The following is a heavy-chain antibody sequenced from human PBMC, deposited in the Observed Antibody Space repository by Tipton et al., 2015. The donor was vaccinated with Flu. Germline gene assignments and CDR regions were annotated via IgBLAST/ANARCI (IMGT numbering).Heavy chain of an antibody. V-gene: IGHV4-61*01. Sequence: TLSLTCTVSGGSVSSGSYYWSWIRQPPGKGLEWIGYIYYSGRPNYNPPLKSRVTISVDTSKNQFSLKLSSVTAADTAVYYCARETTTVTTIDYWGQGTLVTVSS. J-gene: IGHJ4*02. CDR1: GGSVSSGSYY. D-gene: IGHD4-17*01. CDR3: ARETTTVTTIDY. CDR2: IYYSGRP.